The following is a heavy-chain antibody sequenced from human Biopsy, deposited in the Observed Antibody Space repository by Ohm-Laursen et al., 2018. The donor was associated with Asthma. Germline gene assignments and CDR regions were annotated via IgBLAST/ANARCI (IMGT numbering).Heavy chain of an antibody. CDR2: INPNGGAT. V-gene: IGHV1-2*06. Sequence: ASVKVSCNASAYTFIGYNLHWVRQAPGEGLEWMGRINPNGGATIYAQKFQGRVTMTRDTSISTAYMELSRLTSDDTAVYYCARVQKSPGDRWFDPWGQGTLVTVSS. J-gene: IGHJ5*02. CDR1: AYTFIGYN. D-gene: IGHD7-27*01. CDR3: ARVQKSPGDRWFDP.